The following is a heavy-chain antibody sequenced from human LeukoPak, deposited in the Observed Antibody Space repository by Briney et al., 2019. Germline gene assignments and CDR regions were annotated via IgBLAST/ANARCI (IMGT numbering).Heavy chain of an antibody. V-gene: IGHV4-4*02. D-gene: IGHD3-22*01. CDR3: ARVMGDYYDSSGYHNWFDP. CDR2: IYHSGST. CDR1: GGSISSSNW. J-gene: IGHJ5*02. Sequence: PSETLSLTCAVSGGSISSSNWWSWVRQPPGKGLEWIGEIYHSGSTNYNPSLKSRVTISVDTSKNQFSLKLSSVTAADTAVYYCARVMGDYYDSSGYHNWFDPWGQGTLVTVSS.